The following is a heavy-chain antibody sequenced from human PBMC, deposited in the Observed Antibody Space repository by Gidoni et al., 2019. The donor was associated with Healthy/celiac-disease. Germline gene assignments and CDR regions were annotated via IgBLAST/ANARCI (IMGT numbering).Heavy chain of an antibody. D-gene: IGHD6-19*01. Sequence: YYNPSLKSRVTISVDTSKNQFSLKLSSVTAADTAVYYCARAPKQWLDHWGQGTLVTVSS. V-gene: IGHV4-30-2*04. J-gene: IGHJ4*02. CDR3: ARAPKQWLDH.